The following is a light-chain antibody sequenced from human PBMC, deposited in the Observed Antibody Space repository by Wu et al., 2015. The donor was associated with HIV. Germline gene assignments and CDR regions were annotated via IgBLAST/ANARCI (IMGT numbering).Light chain of an antibody. Sequence: EVVMTQSPATLSVSPGERATLSCRASQSVTSNLVAWYQQKPGQAPRLLIYGASTRATGIPDRFSGSGSGTEFTLTITSLQSEDFAVYYCQRYNNWPPSFTFGPGTKVDF. J-gene: IGKJ3*01. CDR3: QRYNNWPPSFT. V-gene: IGKV3-15*01. CDR1: QSVTSN. CDR2: GAS.